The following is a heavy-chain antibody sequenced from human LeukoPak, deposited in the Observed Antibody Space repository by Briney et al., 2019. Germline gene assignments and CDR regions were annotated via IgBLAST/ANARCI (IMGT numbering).Heavy chain of an antibody. D-gene: IGHD3-22*01. J-gene: IGHJ5*02. Sequence: GGSLRLSCAASGFTFSNYWTHWVRQAPGKGLVWVSRINSDGINTSYADSVKGRFTISRDNAKNTLNLQMNSLRAEDTAVYYCARDLGQYYDTSDNWFDPWGQGTLVTVSS. CDR1: GFTFSNYW. CDR2: INSDGINT. CDR3: ARDLGQYYDTSDNWFDP. V-gene: IGHV3-74*01.